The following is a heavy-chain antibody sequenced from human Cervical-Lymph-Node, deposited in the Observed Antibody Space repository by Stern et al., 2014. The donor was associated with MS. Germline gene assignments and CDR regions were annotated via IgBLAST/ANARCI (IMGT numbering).Heavy chain of an antibody. J-gene: IGHJ5*02. D-gene: IGHD6-13*01. Sequence: QDQLVQSRAEVTKPGSSVKVSCKASGGTFSKFPSSWVRQAPGQGLEWMGGIFPVFGTPTYAQEFRGRVTITADVSTSTVYMELSSLRSDDTAVYYCALSSETSDRWYSLGYDLWGQGTLVTVSS. CDR1: GGTFSKFP. CDR2: IFPVFGTP. CDR3: ALSSETSDRWYSLGYDL. V-gene: IGHV1-69*12.